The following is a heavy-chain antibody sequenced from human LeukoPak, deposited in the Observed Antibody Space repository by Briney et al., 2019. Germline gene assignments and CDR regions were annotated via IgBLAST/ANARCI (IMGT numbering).Heavy chain of an antibody. V-gene: IGHV1-3*01. J-gene: IGHJ4*02. CDR3: ARGPSSGYYYGY. CDR1: GYTFTSYA. CDR2: INAGNGNT. D-gene: IGHD3-22*01. Sequence: ASVKVSCKASGYTFTSYAMHWVRQAPGQRLEWMGWINAGNGNTKYSQKFQGRVTITRDTSASTAYMELSSLRSEDTVVYYCARGPSSGYYYGYWGQGTLVTVSS.